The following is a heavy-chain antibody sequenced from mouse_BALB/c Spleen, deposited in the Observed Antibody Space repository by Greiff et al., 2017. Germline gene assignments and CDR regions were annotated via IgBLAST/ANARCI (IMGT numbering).Heavy chain of an antibody. CDR2: INPSTGYT. D-gene: IGHD2-10*01. Sequence: VQLVESGAELAKPGASVKMSCKASGYTFTSYWMHWVKQRPGQGLEWIGYINPSTGYTEYNQKFKDKATLTADKSSSTAYMQLSSLTSEDSAVYYCAPLLWDAMDYWGQGTSVTVSS. CDR3: APLLWDAMDY. V-gene: IGHV1-7*01. J-gene: IGHJ4*01. CDR1: GYTFTSYW.